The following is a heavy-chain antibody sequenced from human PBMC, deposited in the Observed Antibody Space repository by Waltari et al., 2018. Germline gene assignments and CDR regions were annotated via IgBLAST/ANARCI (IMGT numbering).Heavy chain of an antibody. D-gene: IGHD6-19*01. Sequence: QVQLVQSGAEVKKPGASVKVSCKASGYTFTSYDIKWVRQATGQRLEWMGRNKPKSGNTGYAQKFQGRVTMTRNTSISTAYMELSSLRSEDTAVYYCSRGTVAGSFDYWGQGTLVTVSS. CDR1: GYTFTSYD. CDR2: NKPKSGNT. V-gene: IGHV1-8*01. CDR3: SRGTVAGSFDY. J-gene: IGHJ4*02.